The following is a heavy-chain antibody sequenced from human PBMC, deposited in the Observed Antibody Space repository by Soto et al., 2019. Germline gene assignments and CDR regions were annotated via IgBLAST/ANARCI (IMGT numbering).Heavy chain of an antibody. CDR1: GFTFTGNW. J-gene: IGHJ5*02. CDR3: ATVGTGSYNLFDP. D-gene: IGHD1-26*01. Sequence: EVQLVESGGGLVQPGGSLRLSCAASGFTFTGNWMHWVRQGPGKGLVWVARINRDGTATTYADSVTGRFTISRDNSKNTLYLQMNSLGAEDTAVYYCATVGTGSYNLFDPWGQGTMVTVSS. V-gene: IGHV3-74*01. CDR2: INRDGTAT.